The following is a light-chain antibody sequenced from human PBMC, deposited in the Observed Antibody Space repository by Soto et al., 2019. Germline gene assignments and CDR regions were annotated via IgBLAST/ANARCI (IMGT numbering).Light chain of an antibody. CDR3: CSYAGRSTLV. V-gene: IGLV2-23*02. CDR1: SSDVGSYNL. Sequence: QSALTQPASVSGSPRQSITISCTGTSSDVGSYNLVSWYQQHPGKAPKVMIYEVSQRPSGVSKRFSGSKSGNTASLTISGLQAEDEADYYCCSYAGRSTLVFGGGTKLTVL. J-gene: IGLJ3*02. CDR2: EVS.